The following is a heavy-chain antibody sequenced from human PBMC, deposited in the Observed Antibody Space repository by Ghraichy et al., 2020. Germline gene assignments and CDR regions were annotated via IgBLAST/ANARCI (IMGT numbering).Heavy chain of an antibody. CDR1: GNSFTSYR. V-gene: IGHV1-18*01. CDR3: ARNSGELLGWFGD. Sequence: ASVKGSCKASGNSFTSYRFSWVRQAPGQGLEWMGWISVYNGNTNYAQKLQGRVTMTADTSTNTAYMELRSLTSDDTAVYYCARNSGELLGWFGDWGQGTLVTVSS. D-gene: IGHD3-10*01. J-gene: IGHJ4*02. CDR2: ISVYNGNT.